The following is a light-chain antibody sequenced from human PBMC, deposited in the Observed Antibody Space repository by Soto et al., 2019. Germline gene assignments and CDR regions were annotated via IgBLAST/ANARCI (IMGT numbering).Light chain of an antibody. Sequence: QLVLTQPASVSGSPGQSITISCTGTSSDVGSHNRVSWYQQHPGQAPKLMIYEVSKRPLGVSARFSASKSGNTASLTISGLQAEDEADYYCCSYGGSRAVFGGGTQLTVL. V-gene: IGLV2-23*02. CDR1: SSDVGSHNR. CDR2: EVS. J-gene: IGLJ7*01. CDR3: CSYGGSRAV.